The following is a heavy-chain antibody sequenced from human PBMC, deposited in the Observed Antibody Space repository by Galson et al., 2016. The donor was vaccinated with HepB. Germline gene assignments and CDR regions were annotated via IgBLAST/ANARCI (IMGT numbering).Heavy chain of an antibody. V-gene: IGHV1-46*01. CDR3: ARVDYGDHVLDY. Sequence: SVKVSCKASGYTFTSYYIHWVRQAPGQGLEWMGIIDPNAGSTTYAQKFQGRVIMTRDTSTSTVYMKLTSLRSEDTAVYYCARVDYGDHVLDYWGQGTLVTVSS. J-gene: IGHJ4*02. CDR2: IDPNAGST. CDR1: GYTFTSYY. D-gene: IGHD4-17*01.